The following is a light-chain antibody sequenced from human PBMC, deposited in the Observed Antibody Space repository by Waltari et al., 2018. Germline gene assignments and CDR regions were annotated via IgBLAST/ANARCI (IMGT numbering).Light chain of an antibody. CDR3: QQYGTSPPGT. V-gene: IGKV3-20*01. CDR1: QSVRSSY. Sequence: EIVLTQSPGTLSLSPGERVTLSCRASQSVRSSYLDWYQHKPGQAPRLLIYGASSRATGIPDRFSGSGSGTDFTLTISRLEPEHFAVYYCQQYGTSPPGTFGQGTKLEIK. J-gene: IGKJ2*01. CDR2: GAS.